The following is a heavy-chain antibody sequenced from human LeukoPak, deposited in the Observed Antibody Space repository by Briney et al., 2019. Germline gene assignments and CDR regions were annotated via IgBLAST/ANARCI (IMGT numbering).Heavy chain of an antibody. Sequence: GGSLRLSCAASGFTFSSYAMSWVRQAPGKGLEWVSAISGSGGSTYYADSVKGRFTISRDNSKNTLYLQMNSLRAEDTAVYYCAKGEGYYYGSGSYYPFDYWGQGTLVTVSS. CDR3: AKGEGYYYGSGSYYPFDY. CDR1: GFTFSSYA. J-gene: IGHJ4*02. D-gene: IGHD3-10*01. V-gene: IGHV3-23*01. CDR2: ISGSGGST.